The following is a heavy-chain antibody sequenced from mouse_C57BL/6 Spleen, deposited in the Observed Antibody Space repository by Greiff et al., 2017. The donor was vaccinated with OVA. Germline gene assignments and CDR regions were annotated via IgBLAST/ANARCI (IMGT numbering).Heavy chain of an antibody. J-gene: IGHJ3*01. Sequence: QVQLQQPGAELVKPGASVKLSCKASGYTFTSYWMHWVKQRPGQGLEWIGMIHPNSGSTNYNEKFKSKATLTVDKSSSTAYMQLSSLTSEDSAVYDGASYYDYDGRFAYWGQGTLVTVSA. CDR3: ASYYDYDGRFAY. V-gene: IGHV1-64*01. CDR1: GYTFTSYW. CDR2: IHPNSGST. D-gene: IGHD2-4*01.